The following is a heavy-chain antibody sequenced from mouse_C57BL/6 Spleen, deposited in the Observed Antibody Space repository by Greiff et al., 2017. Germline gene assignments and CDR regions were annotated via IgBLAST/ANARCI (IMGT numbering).Heavy chain of an antibody. CDR1: GYTFTSYW. J-gene: IGHJ2*01. CDR3: ARKGYDYGGFDY. V-gene: IGHV1-50*01. CDR2: IDPSDSYT. Sequence: QVQLQQPGAELVKPGASVKLSCKASGYTFTSYWMQWVKPRPGQGLEWIGEIDPSDSYTNYNQKFKGKATLTVDTSSSTAYMQLSSLTSGDSAVYYCARKGYDYGGFDYWGQGTTLTVSS. D-gene: IGHD2-4*01.